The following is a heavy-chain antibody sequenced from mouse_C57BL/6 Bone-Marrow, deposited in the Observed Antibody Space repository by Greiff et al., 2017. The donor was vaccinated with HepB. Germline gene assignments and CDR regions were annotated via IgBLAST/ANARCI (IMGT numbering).Heavy chain of an antibody. CDR3: ARQGYYYGSSYWYFDV. Sequence: DVKLVESGGGLVKPGGSLKLSCAASGFTFSDYGMHWVRQAPEKGLEWVAYISSGSSTIYYADNVKGRFTISRDNAKNTLFLQMTSLRSEDTAMYYCARQGYYYGSSYWYFDVWGTGTTVTVSS. J-gene: IGHJ1*03. V-gene: IGHV5-17*01. CDR1: GFTFSDYG. CDR2: ISSGSSTI. D-gene: IGHD1-1*01.